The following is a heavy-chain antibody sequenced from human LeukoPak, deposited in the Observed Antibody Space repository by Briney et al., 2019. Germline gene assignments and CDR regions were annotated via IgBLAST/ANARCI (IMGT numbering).Heavy chain of an antibody. D-gene: IGHD3-10*02. Sequence: GGSLRLSCAASGITFSNLYMNWIRQAPGKGLEWVGRIKSKTDGGTTDYAAPVKGRFTISRDDSKNTLYLQMNSLKTEDTAVYYCTTSGLFAYYYYYMDVWGKGTTVTVSS. CDR1: GITFSNLY. V-gene: IGHV3-15*01. CDR2: IKSKTDGGTT. J-gene: IGHJ6*03. CDR3: TTSGLFAYYYYYMDV.